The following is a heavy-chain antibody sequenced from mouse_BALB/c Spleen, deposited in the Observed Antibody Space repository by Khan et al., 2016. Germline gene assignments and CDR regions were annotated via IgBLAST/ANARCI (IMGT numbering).Heavy chain of an antibody. CDR1: GFTFNTYA. Sequence: EVQLVESGGGLVQPKGSLKLSCAASGFTFNTYAMNWVRQAPGKGLEWVARIRSKSNNYATYYADSVKDRFTISRDDSQSMLYLQMNNLKTEDTAMYYCVRHYYGSNWYLDVWGAGTTVTVSS. CDR3: VRHYYGSNWYLDV. D-gene: IGHD1-1*01. V-gene: IGHV10-1*02. J-gene: IGHJ1*01. CDR2: IRSKSNNYAT.